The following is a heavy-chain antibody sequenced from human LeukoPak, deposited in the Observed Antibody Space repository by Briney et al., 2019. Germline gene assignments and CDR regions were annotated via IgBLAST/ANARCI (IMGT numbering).Heavy chain of an antibody. CDR2: VNPSGGST. J-gene: IGHJ4*02. CDR1: GYTFTSYY. CDR3: ARDGPRIAALGEDFDY. D-gene: IGHD6-6*01. V-gene: IGHV1-46*01. Sequence: ASVKVSCKASGYTFTSYYMHWVRQAPGQGLEWMGIVNPSGGSTSYAQKFQGRVTMTRDTSTSTVYMELSSLRSEDTAVYYCARDGPRIAALGEDFDYWGQGTLVTVSS.